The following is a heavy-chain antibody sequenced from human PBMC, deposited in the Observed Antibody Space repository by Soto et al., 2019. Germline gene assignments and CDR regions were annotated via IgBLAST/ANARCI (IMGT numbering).Heavy chain of an antibody. D-gene: IGHD3-3*01. Sequence: RSCAASGCTFGNACRSWVRQAPGKGRECVGRIKSKTDGGTTDYAAPVKGRFTISRDDSKNTLYLQMNSLKTEDTAVYYCTTGYDFWSPGGYYYYMDVWGKGTTVTVSS. CDR1: GCTFGNAC. V-gene: IGHV3-15*01. CDR2: IKSKTDGGTT. CDR3: TTGYDFWSPGGYYYYMDV. J-gene: IGHJ6*03.